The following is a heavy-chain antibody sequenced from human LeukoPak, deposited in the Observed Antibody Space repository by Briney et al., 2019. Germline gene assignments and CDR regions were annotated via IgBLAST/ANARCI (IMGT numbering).Heavy chain of an antibody. Sequence: ASVKVSCKASADTFTGYNMHWVRQAPGQGLEWMAWINPNTGATNSAQKFRGRVTMTRDTSISTAYMELSRLTSDDTAVYYCARDAHVNSTGYYRGFDYWGQGTLVTVSS. CDR2: INPNTGAT. J-gene: IGHJ4*02. CDR1: ADTFTGYN. CDR3: ARDAHVNSTGYYRGFDY. D-gene: IGHD3-22*01. V-gene: IGHV1-2*02.